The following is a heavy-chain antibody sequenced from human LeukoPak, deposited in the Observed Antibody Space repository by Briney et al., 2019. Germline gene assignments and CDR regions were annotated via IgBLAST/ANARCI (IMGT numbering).Heavy chain of an antibody. CDR1: GYTFTSYA. D-gene: IGHD6-13*01. J-gene: IGHJ6*02. CDR2: INAGNGNT. Sequence: ASVKVSCKASGYTFTSYAMHWVRQAPGQRLEWMGWINAGNGNTKYSQKFQGRVTITADESTSTAYMELSSLRSEDTAVYYCARDRDIAAAGSLYYYGMDVWGQGTTVTVSS. CDR3: ARDRDIAAAGSLYYYGMDV. V-gene: IGHV1-3*01.